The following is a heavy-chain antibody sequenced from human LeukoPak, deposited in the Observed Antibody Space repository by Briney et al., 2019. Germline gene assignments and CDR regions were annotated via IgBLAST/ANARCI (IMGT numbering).Heavy chain of an antibody. CDR2: IYSSGST. J-gene: IGHJ5*02. Sequence: SETLSLTCTVSGVSISSSSYYWGWIRQPPGKGLEWIGSIYSSGSTNYNPSLKSRVTISVDTSKNQFSLKLSSVTAADTAVYYCARVRYCSGGSCYGWFDPWGQGTLVTVSS. V-gene: IGHV4-39*07. CDR3: ARVRYCSGGSCYGWFDP. D-gene: IGHD2-15*01. CDR1: GVSISSSSYY.